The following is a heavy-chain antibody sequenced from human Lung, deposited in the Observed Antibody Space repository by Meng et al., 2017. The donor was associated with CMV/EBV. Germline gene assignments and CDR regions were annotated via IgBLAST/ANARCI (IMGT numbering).Heavy chain of an antibody. J-gene: IGHJ6*02. D-gene: IGHD2/OR15-2a*01. CDR3: ARGVIASNYYYYGMDV. Sequence: SETLSLXCTVSGGSISSSSYYWGWIRQPPGKGLEWIGSIYYSGSTYYNPSLKSRVTISVDTSKNQFSLKLSSVTAADTAVYYCARGVIASNYYYYGMDVWGQGXTVTVSS. V-gene: IGHV4-39*07. CDR1: GGSISSSSYY. CDR2: IYYSGST.